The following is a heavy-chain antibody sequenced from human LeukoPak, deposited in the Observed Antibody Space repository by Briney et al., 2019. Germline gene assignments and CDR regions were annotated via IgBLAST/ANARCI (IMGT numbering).Heavy chain of an antibody. CDR1: GFTFSLYP. V-gene: IGHV3-30-3*01. J-gene: IGHJ4*02. Sequence: GGSLRLSCAASGFTFSLYPMHWVRQAPGKGLEWVAVISYDGSTKHYADSVKGRFTVSRDNSKNTVYLQMNSLRVEDTAVYYCAREDESTDYWGQGTLVTVSS. CDR2: ISYDGSTK. CDR3: AREDESTDY.